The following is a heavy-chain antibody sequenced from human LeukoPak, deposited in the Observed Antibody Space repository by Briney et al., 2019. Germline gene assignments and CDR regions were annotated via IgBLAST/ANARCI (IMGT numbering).Heavy chain of an antibody. CDR2: IIPIFGTA. V-gene: IGHV1-69*13. Sequence: SVKVSCKASGGTFSSYAISWVRQAPGQGLEWMGGIIPIFGTANYAQKFQGRVTITADESTSTAYMELSSLRSEDTAVYYCARDRDFWSGCYDFDYWGQGTLVTVSS. CDR3: ARDRDFWSGCYDFDY. CDR1: GGTFSSYA. J-gene: IGHJ4*02. D-gene: IGHD3-3*01.